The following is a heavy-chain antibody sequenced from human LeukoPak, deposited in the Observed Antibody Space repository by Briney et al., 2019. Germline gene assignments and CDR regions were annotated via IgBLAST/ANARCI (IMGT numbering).Heavy chain of an antibody. CDR3: AREADCSGGGCYRGAFDI. CDR2: VWYDGSNQ. J-gene: IGHJ3*02. D-gene: IGHD2-15*01. V-gene: IGHV3-33*01. Sequence: PGRSLRLSCAASGFTFSTYAMHWVRQAPGKGLEWVAAVWYDGSNQYYGDSVKGRFTISKDNSENTVYLQMNSLRPEDMAVYYCAREADCSGGGCYRGAFDIWGQGTMVTVSS. CDR1: GFTFSTYA.